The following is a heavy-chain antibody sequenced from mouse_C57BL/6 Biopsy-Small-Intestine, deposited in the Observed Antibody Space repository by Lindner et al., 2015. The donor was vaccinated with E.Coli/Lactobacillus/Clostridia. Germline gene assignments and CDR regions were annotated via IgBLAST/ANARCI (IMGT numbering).Heavy chain of an antibody. CDR2: IYPRSGNT. V-gene: IGHV1-81*01. J-gene: IGHJ4*01. CDR1: GYTFTSYG. Sequence: VQLQESGAELVKPGASVKMSCKASGYTFTSYGISWVKQRTGQGLEWIGEIYPRSGNTYYNEKFKGKATLTADKSSSTAYMELRSLTSEDSAVYFCAREGTYYGNYEAMDYWGQGTSVTVSS. D-gene: IGHD2-10*01. CDR3: AREGTYYGNYEAMDY.